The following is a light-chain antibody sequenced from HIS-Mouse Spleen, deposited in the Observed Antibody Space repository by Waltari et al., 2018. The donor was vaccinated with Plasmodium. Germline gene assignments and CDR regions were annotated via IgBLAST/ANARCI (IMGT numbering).Light chain of an antibody. Sequence: EIVMTQSPATLSVSPGESATLSCRASQSVSSNLAWYQPKPGQAPRLLIYGASTRATGIPARFSGSGSGTEFTLTISSLQSEDFAVYYCQQYNNWSFTFGPGTKVDIK. CDR2: GAS. CDR1: QSVSSN. J-gene: IGKJ3*01. V-gene: IGKV3-15*01. CDR3: QQYNNWSFT.